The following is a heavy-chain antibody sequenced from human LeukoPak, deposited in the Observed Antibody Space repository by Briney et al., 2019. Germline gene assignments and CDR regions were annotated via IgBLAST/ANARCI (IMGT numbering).Heavy chain of an antibody. CDR1: GYLSTNYW. Sequence: KTGESLQISCMSSGYLSTNYWIWRVRQMPGKGLEWMGIIYPGDSETRYGPSSQGQVTISADKSISTAYLQWSGLKASDTAMYYCARLLYVVYSDYFHCLGGGTLVTVSS. J-gene: IGHJ4*02. CDR2: IYPGDSET. V-gene: IGHV5-51*01. D-gene: IGHD5/OR15-5a*01. CDR3: ARLLYVVYSDYFHC.